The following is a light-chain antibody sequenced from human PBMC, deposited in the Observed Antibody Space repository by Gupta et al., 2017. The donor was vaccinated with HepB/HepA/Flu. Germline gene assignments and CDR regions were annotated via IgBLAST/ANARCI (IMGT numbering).Light chain of an antibody. CDR2: RNN. V-gene: IGLV1-47*01. CDR3: ADWDDSLSGGV. J-gene: IGLJ3*02. CDR1: SSNIGKNY. Sequence: QSVLTQPVSTSGTPGQRVTILCSGSSSNIGKNYVFWYQQLPGTAPKLLIYRNNQRPSGVADRFSGSKSDTSASRAISGLRADDEADYDCADWDDSLSGGVFGGGTKLSVL.